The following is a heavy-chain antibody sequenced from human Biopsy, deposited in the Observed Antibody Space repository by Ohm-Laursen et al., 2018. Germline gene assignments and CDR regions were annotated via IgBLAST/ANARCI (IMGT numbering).Heavy chain of an antibody. Sequence: SDTLSLTCIVSGGSISSYQWTWIRQPPGKGLEWIGYLYNTGGTNYNPSLKSRVTISVDTSKNQFSLKLTSVTAADTAMYYCARQEFATSPLDYWGQGSLVTVSS. CDR2: LYNTGGT. V-gene: IGHV4-59*08. J-gene: IGHJ4*02. D-gene: IGHD3-10*01. CDR1: GGSISSYQ. CDR3: ARQEFATSPLDY.